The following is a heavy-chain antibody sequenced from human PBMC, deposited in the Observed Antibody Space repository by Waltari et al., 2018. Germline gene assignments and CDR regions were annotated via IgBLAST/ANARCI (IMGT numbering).Heavy chain of an antibody. D-gene: IGHD6-6*01. CDR3: ARISSSSPADY. CDR2: IYWNDDK. CDR1: GFPLRTSGVG. V-gene: IGHV2-5*01. J-gene: IGHJ4*02. Sequence: QITLKESGPTLVKPTQTLTLTCTFSGFPLRTSGVGVGWLRTPPGKALEWLALIYWNDDKRYSPSLKSRLTITKDTSKNQVVLTMTNMDPVDTATYYCARISSSSPADYWGQGTLVTVSS.